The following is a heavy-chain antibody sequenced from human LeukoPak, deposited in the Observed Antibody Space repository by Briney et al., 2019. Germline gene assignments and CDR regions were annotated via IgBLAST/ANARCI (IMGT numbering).Heavy chain of an antibody. J-gene: IGHJ3*01. CDR2: RNPADSDT. D-gene: IGHD2-2*01. Sequence: GESLKISCKGSGHTFTSYWIGWVRQMPGKGLEWIGLRNPADSDTRYSPSFQGQVTISVDKSISTAYLQWSSLKASDTAMYYCARHVSSSRVAYDVWGQGTMVTVSS. CDR1: GHTFTSYW. CDR3: ARHVSSSRVAYDV. V-gene: IGHV5-51*01.